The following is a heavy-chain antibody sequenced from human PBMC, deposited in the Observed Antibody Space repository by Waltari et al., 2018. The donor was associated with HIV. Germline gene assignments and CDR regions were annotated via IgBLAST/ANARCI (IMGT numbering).Heavy chain of an antibody. CDR2: IYYSGST. CDR3: ARGRLVARGYYYYGMDV. J-gene: IGHJ6*02. CDR1: GGPISSSSYY. D-gene: IGHD2-15*01. Sequence: QLQLQESGPGLVKPSETLSLTCTVSGGPISSSSYYWGWIRQPPGKGLEWIGSIYYSGSTYYNPSLKSRVTISVDTSKNQFSLKLSSVTAADTAVYYCARGRLVARGYYYYGMDVWGQGTTVTVSS. V-gene: IGHV4-39*07.